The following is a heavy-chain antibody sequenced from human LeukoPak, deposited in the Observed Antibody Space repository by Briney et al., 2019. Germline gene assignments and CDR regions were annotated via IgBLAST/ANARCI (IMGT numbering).Heavy chain of an antibody. Sequence: SETLSLTCSVSGGSLSGYYWTWIRQSPGKGLEYIGYIYSSGRTYYNPSLMGRVTISEDTSKNQFSLRLTSVTATDTALYYCARHSSISLRPGGLYYLLDVWGRGATVTVSS. D-gene: IGHD3-9*01. CDR2: IYSSGRT. J-gene: IGHJ6*02. CDR1: GGSLSGYY. V-gene: IGHV4-59*08. CDR3: ARHSSISLRPGGLYYLLDV.